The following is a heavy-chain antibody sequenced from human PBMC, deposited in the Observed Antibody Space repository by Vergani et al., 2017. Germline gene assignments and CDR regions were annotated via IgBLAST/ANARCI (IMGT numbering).Heavy chain of an antibody. CDR1: GYTSTNYY. CDR2: INPSGGST. Sequence: QVLLVQSGAEVKKPGASVRVSCKTSGYTSTNYYIHWVRQAPGQGLEGMGIINPSGGSTTYAQQFQGRLTMTRDTSTSTVYMDLSNLRSEDTAVYYCARPHGDILPPDPRRLDYWGQGTLVTVSS. J-gene: IGHJ4*02. CDR3: ARPHGDILPPDPRRLDY. V-gene: IGHV1-46*03.